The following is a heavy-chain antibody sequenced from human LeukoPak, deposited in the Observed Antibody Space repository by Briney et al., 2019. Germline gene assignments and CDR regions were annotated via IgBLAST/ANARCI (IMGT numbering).Heavy chain of an antibody. D-gene: IGHD3/OR15-3a*01. CDR2: ISGSGGST. CDR1: GFTFSSYE. J-gene: IGHJ4*02. Sequence: PGGSLRLSCAASGFTFSSYEMNWVRQAPGKGLEWVSAISGSGGSTYYVDSVKGRFTISRDNSKNTLYLQMNSLRAEDTAVYYCAKDRALFWAGYHFDYWGQGTLVTVSS. CDR3: AKDRALFWAGYHFDY. V-gene: IGHV3-23*01.